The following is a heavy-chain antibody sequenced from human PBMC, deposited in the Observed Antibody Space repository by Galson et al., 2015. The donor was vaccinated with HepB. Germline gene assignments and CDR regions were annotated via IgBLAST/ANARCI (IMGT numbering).Heavy chain of an antibody. CDR2: ISYDGSNK. CDR3: ARDGKRYYDFWSGYSNWFDP. D-gene: IGHD3-3*01. Sequence: SLRLSCAASGFTFSSYAMHWVRQAPGKGLEWMAVISYDGSNKYYADAVKGRFTVSRDNSKNTLYLQMNSLRAEAPAVYYCARDGKRYYDFWSGYSNWFDPWGQGTLVTVAS. V-gene: IGHV3-30-3*01. CDR1: GFTFSSYA. J-gene: IGHJ5*02.